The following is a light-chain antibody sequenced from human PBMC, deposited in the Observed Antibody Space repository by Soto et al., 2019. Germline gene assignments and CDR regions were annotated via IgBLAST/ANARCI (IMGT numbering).Light chain of an antibody. V-gene: IGKV3-20*01. Sequence: EIEMTQSPATLSLAPGERVTLSCRASESVSTNLAWYQQKAGQAPRLLIYGASSRATGIPDRFSGSGSGTDFTLTISRLEPEDFAVYYCQQYGSSSTFGQGTRLEIK. CDR1: ESVSTN. J-gene: IGKJ5*01. CDR2: GAS. CDR3: QQYGSSST.